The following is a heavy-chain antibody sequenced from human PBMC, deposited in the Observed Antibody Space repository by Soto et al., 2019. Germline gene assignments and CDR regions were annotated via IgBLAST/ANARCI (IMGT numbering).Heavy chain of an antibody. J-gene: IGHJ6*02. V-gene: IGHV1-69*13. CDR1: GGTFSSYA. CDR3: ARSDPPFTPYYYYGMDV. CDR2: IIPIFGTA. Sequence: SVKVSCKASGGTFSSYAIGWVRQAPGQGLEWMGGIIPIFGTANYAQKFQGRVTITADESTSTAYMELSNLRSEDTAVYYCARSDPPFTPYYYYGMDVWGQGTTVTVSS.